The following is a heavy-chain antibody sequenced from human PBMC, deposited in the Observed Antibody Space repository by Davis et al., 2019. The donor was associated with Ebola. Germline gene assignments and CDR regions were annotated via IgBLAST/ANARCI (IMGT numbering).Heavy chain of an antibody. D-gene: IGHD3-22*01. CDR2: IRFDGGNK. V-gene: IGHV3-33*08. CDR3: ARETYYYDSSGYLYYYYGMDV. CDR1: GFTFSTYG. Sequence: GGSLRLSCAASGFTFSTYGMHWVRQAPGKGLEWVALIRFDGGNKYYADSVRGRFTISRDNSKDTLYLQMNSLRAEDTAVYYCARETYYYDSSGYLYYYYGMDVWGKGTTVTVSS. J-gene: IGHJ6*04.